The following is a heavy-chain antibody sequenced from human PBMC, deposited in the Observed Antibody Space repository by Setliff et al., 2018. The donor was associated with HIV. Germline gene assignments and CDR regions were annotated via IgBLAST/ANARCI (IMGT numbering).Heavy chain of an antibody. D-gene: IGHD3-10*01. V-gene: IGHV3-23*01. J-gene: IGHJ6*03. CDR2: ISGSGGST. CDR3: ARVHDGSGTTEPYYYMDV. CDR1: GYSFRNFG. Sequence: SLRLSCVASGYSFRNFGMSWVRQGPGKGLEWVSGISGSGGSTYYADSIKGRFTISRDTAKNSLYLQMNSLRAEDTAVYYCARVHDGSGTTEPYYYMDVWGKGTTVTVSS.